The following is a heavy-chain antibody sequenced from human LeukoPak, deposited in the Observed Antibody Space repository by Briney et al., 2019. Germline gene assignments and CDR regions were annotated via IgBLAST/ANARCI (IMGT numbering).Heavy chain of an antibody. D-gene: IGHD3-3*01. J-gene: IGHJ6*02. V-gene: IGHV3-7*01. CDR1: GFTFSSYW. Sequence: PGGSLRLSCAASGFTFSSYWMSWVRQAPGKGLEWVANIKQDGSEKYYVDSVKGRFTISRDNAKNSLYLQMNSLRAEDTAVYYCARDRHDFWSGYYYYGMDVWGQGTTVTVSS. CDR2: IKQDGSEK. CDR3: ARDRHDFWSGYYYYGMDV.